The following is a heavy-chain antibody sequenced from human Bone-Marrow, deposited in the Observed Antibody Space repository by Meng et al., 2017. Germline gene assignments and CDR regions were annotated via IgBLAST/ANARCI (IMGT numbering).Heavy chain of an antibody. V-gene: IGHV1-18*01. CDR2: ISAYNGNT. J-gene: IGHJ3*02. Sequence: ASVKVSCKASGYTFTSYGISWVRQVPGQGLEWMGWISAYNGNTNYAQKLQGRVTMTTDTSTSTAYMELRSLRSDDTAVYYCARGPLLRYFDWFPPGDAFDIWGQGTMVTVSS. D-gene: IGHD3-9*01. CDR3: ARGPLLRYFDWFPPGDAFDI. CDR1: GYTFTSYG.